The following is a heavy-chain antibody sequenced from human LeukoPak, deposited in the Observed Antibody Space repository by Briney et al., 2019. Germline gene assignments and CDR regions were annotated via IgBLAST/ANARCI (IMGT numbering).Heavy chain of an antibody. CDR3: AKVTTLTSYYIDY. CDR2: ISGSDYST. D-gene: IGHD4-17*01. V-gene: IGHV3-23*01. J-gene: IGHJ4*02. Sequence: GGSLRLSCAASGFTFSSYAMTWVRQAPGKGLEWVSAISGSDYSTYYADSVKGRFTISRDNSKNTLYLRMNSLRAEDTAVYYCAKVTTLTSYYIDYWGQGTLVTVSS. CDR1: GFTFSSYA.